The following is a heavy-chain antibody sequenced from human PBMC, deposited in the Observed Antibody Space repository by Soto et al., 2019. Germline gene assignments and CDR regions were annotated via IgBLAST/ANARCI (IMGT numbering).Heavy chain of an antibody. CDR2: IIPIFGTA. V-gene: IGHV1-69*01. CDR3: ARDRLGGYSYDYDAFDI. J-gene: IGHJ3*02. Sequence: QVQLVQSGAEVKKPGSSVKVSCKASGGTFSSYAISWVRQAPGQGLEWMGGIIPIFGTANYAQKFQGRVTITADESTSTAYMELSSLRYEDTAVYYCARDRLGGYSYDYDAFDIWGQGTMVTVSS. CDR1: GGTFSSYA. D-gene: IGHD5-18*01.